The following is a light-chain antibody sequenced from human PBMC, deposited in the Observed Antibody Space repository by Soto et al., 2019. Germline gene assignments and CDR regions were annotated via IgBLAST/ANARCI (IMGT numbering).Light chain of an antibody. Sequence: EIVLTQTPATLSVSPGETATLSCRASQSVSSNLAWYQHKPGQAPRLLIYGASSRATGIPARFSGSGFAREFTLTISSLQSEDFAVYYCQQYETWPPRFTFGPGTKVDIK. CDR1: QSVSSN. CDR3: QQYETWPPRFT. CDR2: GAS. V-gene: IGKV3-15*01. J-gene: IGKJ3*01.